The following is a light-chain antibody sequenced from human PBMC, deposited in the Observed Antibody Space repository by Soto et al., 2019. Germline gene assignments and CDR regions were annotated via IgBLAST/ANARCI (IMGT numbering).Light chain of an antibody. CDR1: NSDVGGYNY. CDR3: CSYTPNNTWV. V-gene: IGLV2-14*01. J-gene: IGLJ3*02. CDR2: EVS. Sequence: QSVLTQPASVSGSPGQSITISCTGTNSDVGGYNYVSWYQQHPTKAPKLIIYEVSDRPSGISTRFSASKSGNTASLTISGLQPEDEADYYCCSYTPNNTWVFGGGTKVTVL.